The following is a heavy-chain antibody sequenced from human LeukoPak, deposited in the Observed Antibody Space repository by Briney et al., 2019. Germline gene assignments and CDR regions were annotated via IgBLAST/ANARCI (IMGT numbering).Heavy chain of an antibody. Sequence: SQTLSLTCTVSGGSMSSGSYYWSWIRQPAGKGLEWIGRIYTSGSTKYNPSVESRGTISVDTPKNQFSLKLNSVTAADTAVYYCAREWGNAGLFDYWGQGTLVTVSS. CDR3: AREWGNAGLFDY. D-gene: IGHD1-26*01. CDR1: GGSMSSGSYY. CDR2: IYTSGST. J-gene: IGHJ4*02. V-gene: IGHV4-61*02.